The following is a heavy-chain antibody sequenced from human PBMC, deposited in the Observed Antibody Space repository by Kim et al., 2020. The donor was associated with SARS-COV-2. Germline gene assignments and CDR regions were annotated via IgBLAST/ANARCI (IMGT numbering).Heavy chain of an antibody. J-gene: IGHJ4*02. Sequence: SETLSRTCAVYGGSFSGYYWSWIRQPPGKGLEWIGEINHSGSTNYNPSLKSRVTISVDTSKNQFSLKLSSVTAADTAVHYCARGVPGFDDYIWGSYRYTGWSYFDYWGQGTLVTVSS. D-gene: IGHD3-16*02. CDR3: ARGVPGFDDYIWGSYRYTGWSYFDY. V-gene: IGHV4-34*01. CDR2: INHSGST. CDR1: GGSFSGYY.